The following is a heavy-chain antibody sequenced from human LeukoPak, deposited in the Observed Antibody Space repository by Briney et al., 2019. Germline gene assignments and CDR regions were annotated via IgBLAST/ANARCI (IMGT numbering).Heavy chain of an antibody. CDR2: INPNSGGT. Sequence: ASVKVSCKASGYTFTGYYMHWVRQAPGQGLEWMGWINPNSGGTNYAQKFQGRVTMTRDTSISTAYMELSRLRSDDTAVYYYARERGYSYGHSFDYWGQGTLVTVSS. J-gene: IGHJ4*02. V-gene: IGHV1-2*02. D-gene: IGHD5-18*01. CDR1: GYTFTGYY. CDR3: ARERGYSYGHSFDY.